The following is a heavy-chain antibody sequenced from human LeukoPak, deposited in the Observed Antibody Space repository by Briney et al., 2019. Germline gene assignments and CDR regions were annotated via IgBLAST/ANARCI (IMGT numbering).Heavy chain of an antibody. V-gene: IGHV1-69*13. CDR3: ARTLDCSSTSCYTEPNYYYYGMDV. Sequence: GASVKVSCKASGGTFSSYAISWVRQAPGQGLEWMGGIIPIFGTANYAQKFQGRVTITADESTSTAYMKLSSLRSEDTAVYYCARTLDCSSTSCYTEPNYYYYGMDVWGQGTTVTVSS. CDR2: IIPIFGTA. D-gene: IGHD2-2*02. CDR1: GGTFSSYA. J-gene: IGHJ6*02.